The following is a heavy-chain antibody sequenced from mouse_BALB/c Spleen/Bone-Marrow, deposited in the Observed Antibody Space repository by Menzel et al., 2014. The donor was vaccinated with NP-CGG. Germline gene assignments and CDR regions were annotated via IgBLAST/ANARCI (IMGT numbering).Heavy chain of an antibody. J-gene: IGHJ4*01. CDR2: ILPGGGST. CDR1: GYTFSNYW. CDR3: ARSGYGYYAMDY. Sequence: VKLVESGAELMKPGASVKISCKATGYTFSNYWIEWIKQRPGHGLEWIGEILPGGGSTKYNEKFKDKATFTADTSSKTAYMQLSSLTSEGSAVYYCARSGYGYYAMDYWGQGTSVTVSS. V-gene: IGHV1-9*01. D-gene: IGHD2-2*01.